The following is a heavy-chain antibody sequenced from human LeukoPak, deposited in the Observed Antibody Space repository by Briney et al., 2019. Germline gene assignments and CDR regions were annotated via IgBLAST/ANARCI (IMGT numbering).Heavy chain of an antibody. J-gene: IGHJ4*02. D-gene: IGHD6-6*01. CDR3: ARDRPLDY. V-gene: IGHV3-66*01. CDR1: GFTVSSNH. CDR2: IYSGGTT. Sequence: EGSLRLSCAASGFTVSSNHMSWVRQAPGKGLEWVSLIYSGGTTYYADSVKGRFTISRDSSKNTLYLQMNSLRAEDTAVYYCARDRPLDYWGQGTLVTVSS.